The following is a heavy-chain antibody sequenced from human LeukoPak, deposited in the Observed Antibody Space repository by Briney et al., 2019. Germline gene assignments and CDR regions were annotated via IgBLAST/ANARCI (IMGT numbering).Heavy chain of an antibody. V-gene: IGHV3-23*01. CDR1: GFTFSRFP. Sequence: GSLGLSCAAFGFTFSRFPMSWVRQAPGKGLEWVSAISESGTGTYYAGSVKGRFTISRDNSKNTLSLQMNSLRAEDTAVYYCAKDIAQGYTYGSIEQDFWGQGTLVTVSS. D-gene: IGHD5-18*01. J-gene: IGHJ4*02. CDR2: ISESGTGT. CDR3: AKDIAQGYTYGSIEQDF.